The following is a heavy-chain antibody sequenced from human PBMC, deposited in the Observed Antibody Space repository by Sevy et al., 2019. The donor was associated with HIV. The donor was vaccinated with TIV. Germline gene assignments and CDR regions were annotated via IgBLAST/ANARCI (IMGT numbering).Heavy chain of an antibody. CDR3: AGENAWGRGYS. D-gene: IGHD7-27*01. J-gene: IGHJ4*02. Sequence: SETLSLTCTVSGGSITSLYWNWIRQPPGKGLEWLANIYYNGHINYNPSLKSRVTLSLDTSKNQFSQRLSSVTAADTAMYYCAGENAWGRGYSWGQGTLVTVSS. V-gene: IGHV4-59*08. CDR2: IYYNGHI. CDR1: GGSITSLY.